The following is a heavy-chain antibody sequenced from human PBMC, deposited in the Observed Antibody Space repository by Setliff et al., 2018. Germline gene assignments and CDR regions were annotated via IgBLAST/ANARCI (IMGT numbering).Heavy chain of an antibody. CDR3: ARDYVLRYFDRPHTLWSYYYYGMDV. CDR1: GFTFSNYW. D-gene: IGHD3-9*01. J-gene: IGHJ6*02. V-gene: IGHV3-48*01. Sequence: GGSLRLSCAASGFTFSNYWMHWVRQAPGKGLEWVSYISSSSSTIYYADSVKGRFTISRDNAKNSLYLQMNSLRAEDTAVYYCARDYVLRYFDRPHTLWSYYYYGMDVWGQGTTVTVSS. CDR2: ISSSSSTI.